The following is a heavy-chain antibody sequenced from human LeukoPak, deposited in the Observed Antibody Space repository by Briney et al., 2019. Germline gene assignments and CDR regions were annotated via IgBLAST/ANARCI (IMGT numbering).Heavy chain of an antibody. CDR3: ARPGREGQWQYYFDY. V-gene: IGHV3-74*01. CDR1: GFTFSSSW. CDR2: INSDGSST. J-gene: IGHJ4*02. D-gene: IGHD6-19*01. Sequence: PGGSLRLSCAASGFTFSSSWMHWVRQAPGKGLVWVSRINSDGSSTTYADSVKGRFTISRDNAKNTLYLQMNSLRAEDTAVYYCARPGREGQWQYYFDYWGQGTLVTVSS.